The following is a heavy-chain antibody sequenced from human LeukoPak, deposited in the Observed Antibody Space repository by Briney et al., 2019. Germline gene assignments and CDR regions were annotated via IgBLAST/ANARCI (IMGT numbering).Heavy chain of an antibody. J-gene: IGHJ4*02. D-gene: IGHD6-13*01. CDR2: ISYDGSNK. CDR3: ARGYSSSWYYFGDY. V-gene: IGHV3-30-3*01. Sequence: PGRSLRLSCAASGFTFSSYAMHWVRQAPGKGLEWVAVISYDGSNKYYADSVKGRFTISRDNAKNTLYLQMNSLRAEDTAVYYCARGYSSSWYYFGDYWGQGTLVTVSS. CDR1: GFTFSSYA.